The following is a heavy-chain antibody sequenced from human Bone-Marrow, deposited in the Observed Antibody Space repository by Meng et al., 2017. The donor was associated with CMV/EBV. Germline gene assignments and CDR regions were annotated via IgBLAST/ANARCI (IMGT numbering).Heavy chain of an antibody. CDR1: GGSISSYY. Sequence: SETLSLTCTVSGGSISSYYWSWIRQPPGKGLEWIGYIYYSGSTNYNPSLKSRVTISVDTSKNQFSLKLSSVTAADTAVYYCARLSGEAAMPFDYWGQGTLVPVSS. D-gene: IGHD2-2*01. CDR3: ARLSGEAAMPFDY. V-gene: IGHV4-59*01. J-gene: IGHJ4*02. CDR2: IYYSGST.